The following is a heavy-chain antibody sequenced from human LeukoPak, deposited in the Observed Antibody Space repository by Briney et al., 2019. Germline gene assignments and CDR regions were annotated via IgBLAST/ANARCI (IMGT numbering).Heavy chain of an antibody. CDR1: VGTFGRYA. Sequence: ASVKVSCKASVGTFGRYAISGVRQAPGQGLEWMGRSIPILGIANYAQKFQGRVTITADKSTSTAYMEPGSLRSEDTAVYYCARAPQVAVTTFDYWGQGTLVTVSS. J-gene: IGHJ4*02. D-gene: IGHD4-4*01. CDR2: SIPILGIA. CDR3: ARAPQVAVTTFDY. V-gene: IGHV1-69*04.